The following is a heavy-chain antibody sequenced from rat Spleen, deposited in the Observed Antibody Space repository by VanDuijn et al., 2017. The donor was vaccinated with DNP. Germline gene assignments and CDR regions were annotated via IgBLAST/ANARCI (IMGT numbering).Heavy chain of an antibody. Sequence: EVKLVESGGGLVQPGRSLQLSCAASGFSFNDYWMGWVRPAPGKGLEWIGQINKDSRTIKNSPSLKETPTNSRDNVQNTLYLQISKLGSEDTAIYYCVRDDKGVDAWCQGASVTVSS. V-gene: IGHV4-2*01. J-gene: IGHJ4*01. CDR2: INKDSRTI. D-gene: IGHD1-12*01. CDR1: GFSFNDYW. CDR3: VRDDKGVDA.